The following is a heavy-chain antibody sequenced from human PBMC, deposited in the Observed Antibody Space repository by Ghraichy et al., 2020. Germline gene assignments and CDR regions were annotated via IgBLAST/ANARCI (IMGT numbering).Heavy chain of an antibody. D-gene: IGHD3-3*01. V-gene: IGHV4-39*01. CDR2: IYYSGST. Sequence: SETLSLTCTVSGGSISSSSYYWGWIRQPPGKGLEWIGSIYYSGSTYYNPSLKSRVTISVDTSKNQFSLKLSSVTAADTAVYYCARHVSPAYYDFWSGYYTGADWYFDLWGRGTLVTVSS. CDR3: ARHVSPAYYDFWSGYYTGADWYFDL. CDR1: GGSISSSSYY. J-gene: IGHJ2*01.